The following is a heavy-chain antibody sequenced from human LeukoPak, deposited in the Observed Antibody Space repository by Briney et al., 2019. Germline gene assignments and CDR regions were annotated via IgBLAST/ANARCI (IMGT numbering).Heavy chain of an antibody. CDR3: ARDRGYDFWCGYYTSYYYYYYMDV. Sequence: SVKVSCNASGGTFSSYAISWVRQAPGQGLEWMGGIIPIFGTANYAQKFQGRVTITTDESTSTAYMELSSLRSEDTAVYYCARDRGYDFWCGYYTSYYYYYYMDVWGKGTTVTVSS. J-gene: IGHJ6*03. V-gene: IGHV1-69*05. CDR1: GGTFSSYA. CDR2: IIPIFGTA. D-gene: IGHD3-3*01.